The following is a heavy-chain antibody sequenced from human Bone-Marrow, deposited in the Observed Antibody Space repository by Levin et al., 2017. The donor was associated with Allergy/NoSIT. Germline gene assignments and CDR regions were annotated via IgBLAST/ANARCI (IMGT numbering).Heavy chain of an antibody. CDR3: AHRRPSYGDFDH. CDR1: GFSLSHNGVA. Sequence: SGPTLVKPTQTLMLTCTVSGFSLSHNGVAVAWIRQPPGKALEWLAVIYWDEDKRYRPSLMGRLTITRGTSTNQVVLTMTNMGPVDTGTYFCAHRRPSYGDFDHWGQGILVTVSS. D-gene: IGHD4-17*01. CDR2: IYWDEDK. J-gene: IGHJ4*02. V-gene: IGHV2-5*02.